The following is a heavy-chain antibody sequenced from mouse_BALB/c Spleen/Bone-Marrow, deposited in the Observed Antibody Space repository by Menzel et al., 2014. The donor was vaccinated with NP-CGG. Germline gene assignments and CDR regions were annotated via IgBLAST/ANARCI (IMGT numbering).Heavy chain of an antibody. Sequence: DVHLVESGGGLVQPGGSRKLSCAASGFTFSSLGMHWVRQAPERGLEWVAYISSGSSTIFYADTVKGRFTISRDNPKNTLFLQMTSLRSEDTAMYYCTRGGNWEDFDYWGQGTTLTVSS. CDR1: GFTFSSLG. CDR3: TRGGNWEDFDY. V-gene: IGHV5-17*02. CDR2: ISSGSSTI. D-gene: IGHD4-1*01. J-gene: IGHJ2*01.